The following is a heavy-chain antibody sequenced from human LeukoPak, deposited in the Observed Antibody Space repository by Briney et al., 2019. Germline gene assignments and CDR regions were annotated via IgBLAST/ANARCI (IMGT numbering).Heavy chain of an antibody. J-gene: IGHJ3*02. V-gene: IGHV1-18*01. CDR2: ISAYNGNT. CDR1: GYTFTSYG. CDR3: AVIKDAFDI. Sequence: ASVKVSCKASGYTFTSYGTSWVRQAPGQGLEWMGWISAYNGNTNYAQKLQGRVTMTTETSTTTAYMELRSLRSDDTAVYYCAVIKDAFDIWGQGTMVTVSS. D-gene: IGHD3-10*01.